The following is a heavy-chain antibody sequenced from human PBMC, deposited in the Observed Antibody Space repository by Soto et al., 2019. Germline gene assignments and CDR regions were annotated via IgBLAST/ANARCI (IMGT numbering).Heavy chain of an antibody. Sequence: SETLSLTCTVSGGSISSYYWSWIRQPPGKGLEWIGDIYYSGSTNYNPSLKSRVTISVDTSKNQFSLKLSSVTAADTAVYYCERSTGQIDAFDIWGQGTMLTV. CDR1: GGSISSYY. CDR3: ERSTGQIDAFDI. CDR2: IYYSGST. D-gene: IGHD3-10*01. J-gene: IGHJ3*02. V-gene: IGHV4-59*01.